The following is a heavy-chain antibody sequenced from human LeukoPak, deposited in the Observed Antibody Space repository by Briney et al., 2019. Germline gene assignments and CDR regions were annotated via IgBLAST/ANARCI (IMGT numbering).Heavy chain of an antibody. J-gene: IGHJ4*02. V-gene: IGHV3-21*01. D-gene: IGHD6-13*01. CDR1: GFTFSSYS. CDR3: ARVPYSSSQVKRYFDY. CDR2: ISSSSSYI. Sequence: GGSLRLSCAASGFTFSSYSMNWVRQAPGKGLEWVSSISSSSSYIYYADSVKGRFTISRDNAKTSLYLQMNSLRAEDTAVYYCARVPYSSSQVKRYFDYWGQGTLVTVSS.